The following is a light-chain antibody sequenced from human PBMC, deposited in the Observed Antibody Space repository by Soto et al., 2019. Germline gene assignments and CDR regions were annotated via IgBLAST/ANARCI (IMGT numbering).Light chain of an antibody. CDR1: EDINSR. V-gene: IGKV1-12*01. CDR3: QQYGTTRIT. J-gene: IGKJ5*01. Sequence: DIQMTQSPSSVSASVGDRVTISCRASEDINSRLAWYQQKPGNAPKLLIYAAFILQSGVPSRFSGYGSGTDFTLTISRLEPEDFAVYYCQQYGTTRITFGQGTRLEIK. CDR2: AAF.